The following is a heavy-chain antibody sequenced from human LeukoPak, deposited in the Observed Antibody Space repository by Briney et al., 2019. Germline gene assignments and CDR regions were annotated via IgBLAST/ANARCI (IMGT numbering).Heavy chain of an antibody. D-gene: IGHD3-16*02. CDR2: ICFSGDNT. CDR3: ARDIELST. Sequence: GGSLRLSCADSVYTFRVSTMSWVCQAPGKGLECVSLICFSGDNTYYTDSVKGRFTISRDNSKGTLYLQMNSLRAEDTAIYYCARDIELSTWGLGTMVTVSS. V-gene: IGHV3-23*01. CDR1: VYTFRVST. J-gene: IGHJ3*01.